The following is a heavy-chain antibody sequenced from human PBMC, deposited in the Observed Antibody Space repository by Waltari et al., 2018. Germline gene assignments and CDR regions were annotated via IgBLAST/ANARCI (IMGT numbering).Heavy chain of an antibody. CDR1: GFTFRNYA. D-gene: IGHD2-21*02. Sequence: VQILESGGDLVQPGGSLRLSCAASGFTFRNYAMPWVCQTPGKGLECVSSINGGGGSTYYADSVKGRFTISRDNSKNTLYLQMDSLTVEDTAIYYCARGMTVPDYWGQGALVTVSS. CDR2: INGGGGST. CDR3: ARGMTVPDY. V-gene: IGHV3-23*01. J-gene: IGHJ4*02.